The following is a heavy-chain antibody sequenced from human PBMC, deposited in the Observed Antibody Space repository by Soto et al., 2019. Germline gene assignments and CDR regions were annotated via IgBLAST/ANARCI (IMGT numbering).Heavy chain of an antibody. CDR3: AREGRGSGGNFDY. CDR1: GGTFSSYA. Sequence: QVQLVQSGAEVKKPGSSVKVSCKASGGTFSSYAISWVRQAPGQGLEWMGGIIPIFGTANYAQKFQGRVTITADESTSTAYMEVGSLGSEDTAVYYCAREGRGSGGNFDYWGQGTLVTVSS. CDR2: IIPIFGTA. V-gene: IGHV1-69*01. J-gene: IGHJ4*02. D-gene: IGHD3-16*01.